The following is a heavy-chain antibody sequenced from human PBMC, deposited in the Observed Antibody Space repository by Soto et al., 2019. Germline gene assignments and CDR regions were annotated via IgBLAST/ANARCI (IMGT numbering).Heavy chain of an antibody. CDR3: ASSGSSGYGYSPY. V-gene: IGHV3-11*06. J-gene: IGHJ4*02. Sequence: GGSLRLSCAASGLTFSDYYMSWIRQAPGKGLEWVSYISSSRSYTNYADSVKGRFTISRDNAKNSLYLQMNSLRAEDTAVYYCASSGSSGYGYSPYWGQGTLVTVS. CDR2: ISSSRSYT. D-gene: IGHD5-12*01. CDR1: GLTFSDYY.